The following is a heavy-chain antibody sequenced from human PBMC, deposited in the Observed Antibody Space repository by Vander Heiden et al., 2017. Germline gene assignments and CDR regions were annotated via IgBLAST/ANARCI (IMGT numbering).Heavy chain of an antibody. J-gene: IGHJ5*02. Sequence: EVQLVESGGGLVQPGVSLRLSCAASGFTFSRYWMSWVRQTPGKGLEWVANIEQGGSEKYYVDSVKGRFTISRDNAKNSMYLEMNSLRAEDTAVYYCARGYYGGDGAPWGQGTLVTVSS. D-gene: IGHD2-21*02. CDR1: GFTFSRYW. CDR2: IEQGGSEK. CDR3: ARGYYGGDGAP. V-gene: IGHV3-7*01.